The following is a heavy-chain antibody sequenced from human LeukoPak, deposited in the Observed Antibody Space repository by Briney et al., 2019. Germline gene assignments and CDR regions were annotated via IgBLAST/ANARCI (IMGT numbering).Heavy chain of an antibody. CDR3: ARAGLRGPTIFSY. CDR1: GGSISSGDYY. D-gene: IGHD3-3*01. J-gene: IGHJ4*02. Sequence: TSETLSLNCTVSGGSISSGDYYWSWIRQPPGKGLEWIGYIYYSGSTYYNPSLKSRVTISVDTSKNQFSLKLSSVTAADTAVYYCARAGLRGPTIFSYWGQGTLVTVSS. CDR2: IYYSGST. V-gene: IGHV4-30-4*01.